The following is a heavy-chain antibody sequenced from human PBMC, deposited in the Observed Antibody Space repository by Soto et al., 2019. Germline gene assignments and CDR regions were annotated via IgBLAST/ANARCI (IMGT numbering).Heavy chain of an antibody. V-gene: IGHV1-2*02. CDR2: INPKSGGT. CDR1: GYTFTVYH. D-gene: IGHD1-26*01. J-gene: IGHJ4*02. CDR3: ARDLAKGGGSAGFDY. Sequence: GASVKVSCKASGYTFTVYHMHWLRQSPGQGLEWMGWINPKSGGTMYPQKFQGRVTMTWDTSISTAYMALTRLRSDDTAVYYCARDLAKGGGSAGFDYWGQGTLVTVSS.